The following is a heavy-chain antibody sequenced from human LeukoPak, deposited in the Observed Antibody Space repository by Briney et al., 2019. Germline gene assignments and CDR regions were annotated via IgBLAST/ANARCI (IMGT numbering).Heavy chain of an antibody. V-gene: IGHV1-69*04. Sequence: SVKASCKASGGTFSSYAISWVRQAPGQGLEWMGRIIPILCIANYAQKFQGRVTITADKSTSTAYMELSSLRSEDTAVYYCARGYSYGLNAFDIWGQGTMVTVSS. D-gene: IGHD5-18*01. J-gene: IGHJ3*02. CDR2: IIPILCIA. CDR3: ARGYSYGLNAFDI. CDR1: GGTFSSYA.